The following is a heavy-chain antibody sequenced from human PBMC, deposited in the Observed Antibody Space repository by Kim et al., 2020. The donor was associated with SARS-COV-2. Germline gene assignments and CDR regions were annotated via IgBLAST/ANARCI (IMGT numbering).Heavy chain of an antibody. J-gene: IGHJ4*02. V-gene: IGHV3-23*01. Sequence: GWSLRLSCAASGFTFSSYAMSWVRQAPGKGLEWVSAISGSGGSTYYADSVKGRFTISRDNSKNTLYLQMNSLRAEDTAVYYCAKDPPLAGFLEWLPTDYWCQGTLVTVSS. CDR3: AKDPPLAGFLEWLPTDY. CDR2: ISGSGGST. CDR1: GFTFSSYA. D-gene: IGHD3-3*01.